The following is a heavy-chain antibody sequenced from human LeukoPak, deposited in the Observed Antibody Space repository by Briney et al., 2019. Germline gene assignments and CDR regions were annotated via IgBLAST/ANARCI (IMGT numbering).Heavy chain of an antibody. CDR3: ARVVFLSGGSCSDY. D-gene: IGHD2-15*01. Sequence: GGSLRLSCAASGFTFSGYWMHWVRQAPGKGLVWVSRIRTDGSGTTYADSVKGRFTISRDNAKNSLYLQMNSLRAEDTAVYYCARVVFLSGGSCSDYWGQGTLVTVSS. CDR1: GFTFSGYW. V-gene: IGHV3-74*03. J-gene: IGHJ4*02. CDR2: IRTDGSGT.